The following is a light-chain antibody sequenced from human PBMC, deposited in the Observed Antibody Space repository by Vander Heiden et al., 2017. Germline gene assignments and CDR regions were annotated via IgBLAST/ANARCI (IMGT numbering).Light chain of an antibody. CDR2: KNS. CDR3: QAWDSSVV. CDR1: KLGDTY. V-gene: IGLV3-1*01. Sequence: SYELTQPPSVPVSPGQTASTPYSADKLGDTYACWYQQKPGQPPVVVIYKNSKRPSGIPERFSGSNAENTATLTISGTEAMDEADYYCQAWDSSVVFGGGTKLTVL. J-gene: IGLJ2*01.